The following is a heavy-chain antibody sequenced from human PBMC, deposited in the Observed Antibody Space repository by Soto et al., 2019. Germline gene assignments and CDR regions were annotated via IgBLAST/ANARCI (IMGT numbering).Heavy chain of an antibody. CDR2: ISGRGGST. J-gene: IGHJ4*02. Sequence: EVQLLESGGGLVQPGGSLRLSCAASGFTFSSYAMSWVRQAPGKGLEWVSAISGRGGSTYYADSVKGRFTISRDNSKNTLYLQMNSLRAEDTAVYYCAKGDYYDSSGYSDFDYWGQGTLVTVSS. D-gene: IGHD3-22*01. V-gene: IGHV3-23*01. CDR1: GFTFSSYA. CDR3: AKGDYYDSSGYSDFDY.